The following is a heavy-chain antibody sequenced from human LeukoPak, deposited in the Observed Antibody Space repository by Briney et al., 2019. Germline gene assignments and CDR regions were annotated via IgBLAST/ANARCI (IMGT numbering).Heavy chain of an antibody. CDR3: ARFDRDGYAFWYFDL. CDR2: IRSNGYTT. Sequence: GGSLRLSCAASGFTFSNYAMQWVRQAPGKGLEYVAGIRSNGYTTYYANSVKGRFTISRDISKNTLYLQMGGLRVEDMAVYYCARFDRDGYAFWYFDLWGRGTLVTVSS. J-gene: IGHJ2*01. CDR1: GFTFSNYA. V-gene: IGHV3-64*01. D-gene: IGHD5-24*01.